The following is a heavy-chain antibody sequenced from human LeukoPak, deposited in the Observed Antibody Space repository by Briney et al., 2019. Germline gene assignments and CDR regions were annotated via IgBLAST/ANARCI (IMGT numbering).Heavy chain of an antibody. V-gene: IGHV3-30-3*01. CDR1: GFTFSSYA. J-gene: IGHJ4*02. CDR2: ISYDGSNK. CDR3: AKDPYPYDYVWGSYPAYFDY. D-gene: IGHD3-16*02. Sequence: PGRSLRLSCAASGFTFSSYAMHWVRQAPGKGLEWVAVISYDGSNKYYADSVKGRFTISRDNSKNTLYLQMNSLRAEDTAVYYCAKDPYPYDYVWGSYPAYFDYWGQGTLVTVSS.